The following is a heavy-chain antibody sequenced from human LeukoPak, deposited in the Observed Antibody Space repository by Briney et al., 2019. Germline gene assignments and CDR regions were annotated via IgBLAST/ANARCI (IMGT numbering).Heavy chain of an antibody. D-gene: IGHD3-3*01. CDR3: ARFPITIFGVAL. CDR1: GVSFSGYY. J-gene: IGHJ4*02. V-gene: IGHV4-34*01. Sequence: SETLSLTCAVYGVSFSGYYWSWIRKPPGKGLEWIGEINHSGSTNYNPSLKSRVTISVDTSKNQFSLKLSSVTAADTAVYYCARFPITIFGVALWGQGTLVTVSS. CDR2: INHSGST.